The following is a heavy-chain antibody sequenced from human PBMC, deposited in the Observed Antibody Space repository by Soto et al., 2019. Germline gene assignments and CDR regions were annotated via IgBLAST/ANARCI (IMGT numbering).Heavy chain of an antibody. CDR1: GYTFTSYG. CDR2: ISAYNGNT. Sequence: SVKVSCKASGYTFTSYGISWVRQAPGQGLEWMGWISAYNGNTNYAHKLQGRVTMTTYTSTRTAYMELRSLRSDVTAEHYCARDPGYSRGCLVGGGSYYYYYGMDVWG. CDR3: ARDPGYSRGCLVGGGSYYYYYGMDV. J-gene: IGHJ6*02. V-gene: IGHV1-18*01. D-gene: IGHD6-19*01.